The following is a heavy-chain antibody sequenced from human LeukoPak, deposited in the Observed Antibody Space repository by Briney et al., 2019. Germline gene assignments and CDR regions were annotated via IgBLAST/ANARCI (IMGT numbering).Heavy chain of an antibody. CDR1: GFTFSSYA. Sequence: PGGSLRLSCAASGFTFSSYAMSWVRQAPGKGPEWVSAISCSGGSTYYADSVNGRFTISRDNSKNKLYLQMNSLRAEDTAVYYCAKDSQYCSGGSCYQGLDYWGQGTLVTVSS. CDR2: ISCSGGST. CDR3: AKDSQYCSGGSCYQGLDY. D-gene: IGHD2-15*01. J-gene: IGHJ4*02. V-gene: IGHV3-23*01.